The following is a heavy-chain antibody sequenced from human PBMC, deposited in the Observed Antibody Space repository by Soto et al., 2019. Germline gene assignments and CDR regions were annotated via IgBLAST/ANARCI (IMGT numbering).Heavy chain of an antibody. D-gene: IGHD2-15*01. CDR1: GGSISSYY. Sequence: SETLSLTCTVSGGSISSYYWSWIRQPPGKGLEWIGYIYYSGSTNYNPSLKSRVTISVDTSKNQFSLKLSSVTAADTAVYYCARSGVVAASQFDYWGQGTLVTVSS. CDR2: IYYSGST. J-gene: IGHJ4*02. V-gene: IGHV4-59*01. CDR3: ARSGVVAASQFDY.